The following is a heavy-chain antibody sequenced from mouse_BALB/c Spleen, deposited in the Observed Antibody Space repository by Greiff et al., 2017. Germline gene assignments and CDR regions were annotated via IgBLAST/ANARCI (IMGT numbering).Heavy chain of an antibody. D-gene: IGHD1-1*01. CDR2: ISYSGST. CDR1: GYSITSDYA. J-gene: IGHJ4*01. V-gene: IGHV3-2*02. CDR3: ARGYYGSSYYAMDY. Sequence: VQLKESGPGLVKPSQSLSLTCTVTGYSITSDYAWNWIRQFPGNKLEWMGYISYSGSTSYNPSLKSRISITRDTSKNQFFLQLNSVTTEDTATYYCARGYYGSSYYAMDYWGQGTSVTVSS.